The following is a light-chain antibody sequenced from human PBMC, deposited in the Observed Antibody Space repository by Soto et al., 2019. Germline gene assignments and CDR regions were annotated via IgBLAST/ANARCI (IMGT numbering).Light chain of an antibody. CDR2: DVS. CDR3: CSYVGRNTYV. CDR1: SSDVGGYNY. V-gene: IGLV2-11*01. J-gene: IGLJ1*01. Sequence: QSALTQPRSASGSPGQSITISCTGTSSDVGGYNYVSWYQQHPAKAPKLIIFDVSKRPSGVPNRFSGSKSGNTASLTTSGLRAEDEADHYCCSYVGRNTYVFGTGTKVTVL.